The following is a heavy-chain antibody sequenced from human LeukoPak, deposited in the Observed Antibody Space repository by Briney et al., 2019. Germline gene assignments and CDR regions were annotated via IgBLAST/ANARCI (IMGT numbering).Heavy chain of an antibody. CDR1: GDSVSSNSAA. CDR3: ARDAVPATSYDYYYYMDV. Sequence: SQTLSLTCAISGDSVSSNSAAWNWLRQSPSRGLEWLGRTYYRSKWYNDYAVSVKSRITINPDTSKNQFSLQLNSVTPEDTAVYYCARDAVPATSYDYYYYMDVWGKGTTVTVSS. D-gene: IGHD2-2*01. J-gene: IGHJ6*03. V-gene: IGHV6-1*01. CDR2: TYYRSKWYN.